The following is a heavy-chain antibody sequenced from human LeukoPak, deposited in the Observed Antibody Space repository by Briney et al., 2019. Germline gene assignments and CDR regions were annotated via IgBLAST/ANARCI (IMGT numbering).Heavy chain of an antibody. Sequence: GGSLRLSCAVSGFTFSSYAMSWVRQAPGKGLEWVSAISGSGGSTYYADSVKGRFTISRDDAKNSLYLQMNSLRDEDTAVYYCARDYYDSSGYSIDHWGQGTLVTVSS. CDR1: GFTFSSYA. J-gene: IGHJ4*02. CDR2: ISGSGGST. D-gene: IGHD3-22*01. CDR3: ARDYYDSSGYSIDH. V-gene: IGHV3-23*01.